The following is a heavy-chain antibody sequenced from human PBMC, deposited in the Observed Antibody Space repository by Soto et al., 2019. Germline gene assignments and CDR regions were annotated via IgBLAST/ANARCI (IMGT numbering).Heavy chain of an antibody. Sequence: QVQLQESGPGLVKPSGTLSLTCAVSGGSISSSNWWSWGRQPPGKGLEWIGESYHGGSTNYNPSRKSRVTISVDKSKNQFSLKLSSVTAADPAVYYCAGDLVQLDRRRRDAFDFWGQGTMVTVSS. CDR2: SYHGGST. V-gene: IGHV4-4*02. CDR3: AGDLVQLDRRRRDAFDF. D-gene: IGHD1-1*01. CDR1: GGSISSSNW. J-gene: IGHJ3*01.